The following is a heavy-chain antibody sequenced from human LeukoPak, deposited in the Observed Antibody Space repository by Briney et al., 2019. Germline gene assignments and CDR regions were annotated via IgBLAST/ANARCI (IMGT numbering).Heavy chain of an antibody. CDR3: AREGLDY. Sequence: GASVKVSCRASGYSFTSYDINWVRQATGQGLEWMGYMNPNSGNTGYAQNFQGRVTITSDTSISTAYMELSSLRSDDTAVYYCAREGLDYWGQGTLVTVSS. J-gene: IGHJ4*02. V-gene: IGHV1-8*03. CDR1: GYSFTSYD. CDR2: MNPNSGNT. D-gene: IGHD2-15*01.